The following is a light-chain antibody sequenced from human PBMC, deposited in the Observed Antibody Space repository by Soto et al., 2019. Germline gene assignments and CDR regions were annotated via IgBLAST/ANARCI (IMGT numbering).Light chain of an antibody. Sequence: DIVMTQSPDSLAVSLGERATINCKSSQSVLYSPNNKNYLAWYQQKPGQPPKLLIYWASTRESGVPGRFSGSGSQTDFTLTIDSLQAEDVAVYYCQQYHSAPQTFGQGTKVEIK. CDR3: QQYHSAPQT. CDR2: WAS. CDR1: QSVLYSPNNKNY. V-gene: IGKV4-1*01. J-gene: IGKJ1*01.